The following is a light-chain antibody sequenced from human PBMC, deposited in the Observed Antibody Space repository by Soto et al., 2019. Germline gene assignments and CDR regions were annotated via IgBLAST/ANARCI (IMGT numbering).Light chain of an antibody. CDR2: VAS. CDR1: QSVSTRY. V-gene: IGKV3-20*01. CDR3: HQFGRSPPAFT. Sequence: ESMLTQSPGTLSLSPGERATLSCRASQSVSTRYLAWYQQKPGQAPRLLIYVASIRATGIPDRFSGSGSGTDFTLTISRLEPEDFAVYYCHQFGRSPPAFTLGQGTKLEI. J-gene: IGKJ2*01.